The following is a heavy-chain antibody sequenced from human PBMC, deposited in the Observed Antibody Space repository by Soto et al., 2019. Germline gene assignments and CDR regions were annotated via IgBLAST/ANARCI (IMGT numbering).Heavy chain of an antibody. CDR3: ARDKRARYSSSSVHYYYGMDV. Sequence: SETLSLTCTVSGGPISSYYWSWIRQPPGKGLEWIGYIYYSGCTNYNPSLKSRVTISVDTSKNQFSLKLSSVTAADTAVYYCARDKRARYSSSSVHYYYGMDVWGQGTTVTVSS. CDR2: IYYSGCT. D-gene: IGHD6-6*01. J-gene: IGHJ6*02. CDR1: GGPISSYY. V-gene: IGHV4-59*01.